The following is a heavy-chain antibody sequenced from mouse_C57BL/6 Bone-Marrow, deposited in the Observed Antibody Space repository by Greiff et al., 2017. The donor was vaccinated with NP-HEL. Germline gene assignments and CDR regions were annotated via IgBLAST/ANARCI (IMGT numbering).Heavy chain of an antibody. V-gene: IGHV1-39*01. J-gene: IGHJ2*01. D-gene: IGHD1-1*01. CDR1: GYSFTDYN. CDR3: HLTSYGSDY. CDR2: INPNYGTT. Sequence: EVKLVESGPELVKPGASVKISCKASGYSFTDYNMNWVKQSNGKSLEWIGVINPNYGTTSYNQKFKGKATLTVDQSSSTAYMQLNSLTSDDSAVYYCHLTSYGSDYWGQGTTLTVSS.